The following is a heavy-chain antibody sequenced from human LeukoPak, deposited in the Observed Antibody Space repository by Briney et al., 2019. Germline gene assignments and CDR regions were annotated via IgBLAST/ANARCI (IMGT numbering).Heavy chain of an antibody. D-gene: IGHD5-18*01. CDR1: GFTFSSYS. Sequence: GGSLRLSCAASGFTFSSYSMNWVRQAPGKGLEWVSSITSSSSYIYYADSVKGRFTISRDNAKNSLYLQMNSLRAEDTAVYYCARDAEGRRYSPQDSWGQGTLVTVSS. CDR2: ITSSSSYI. J-gene: IGHJ4*02. V-gene: IGHV3-21*01. CDR3: ARDAEGRRYSPQDS.